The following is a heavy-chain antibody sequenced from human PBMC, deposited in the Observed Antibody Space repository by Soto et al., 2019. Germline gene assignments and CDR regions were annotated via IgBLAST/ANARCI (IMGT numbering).Heavy chain of an antibody. CDR1: GFTVSSNY. CDR2: IYSGGST. Sequence: GGSLRLSCAASGFTVSSNYMSWVRQAPGKGLEWVSVIYSGGSTYYADSVKGRFTISRDNSKNTLYLQMNSLRAEDTAVYYCARDLQGWFGNYYGMDVWGQGTTVTVSS. V-gene: IGHV3-53*01. J-gene: IGHJ6*02. CDR3: ARDLQGWFGNYYGMDV. D-gene: IGHD3-10*01.